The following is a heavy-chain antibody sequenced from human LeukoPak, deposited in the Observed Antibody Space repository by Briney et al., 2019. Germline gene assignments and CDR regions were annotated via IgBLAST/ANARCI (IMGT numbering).Heavy chain of an antibody. Sequence: PGGSLRLSCTASGFTFGDYAMSWVRQAPGKGLEWIGTIYYSGSTYYNPSLKSRVTISVDTSKNQFSLKLSSVTAADTAVYYCARGRKYTSGYRVTELGSGYSDYWGQGTLVTVSS. J-gene: IGHJ4*02. CDR2: IYYSGST. CDR1: GFTFGDYA. V-gene: IGHV4-39*07. D-gene: IGHD5-18*01. CDR3: ARGRKYTSGYRVTELGSGYSDY.